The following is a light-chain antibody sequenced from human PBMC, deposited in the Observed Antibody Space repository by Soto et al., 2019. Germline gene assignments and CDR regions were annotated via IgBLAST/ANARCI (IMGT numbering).Light chain of an antibody. CDR1: SSNIGSNT. V-gene: IGLV1-44*01. CDR3: ASWDDSLTGWV. Sequence: QLVLTQPPSASGTPGQRVTISCSGSSSNIGSNTVNWYQQLPGTAPKLLIYSNNQRPSGVPDRFTGSKSGTSASLAISGLQSEDEAAFFCASWDDSLTGWVFGGGTKLTVL. J-gene: IGLJ3*02. CDR2: SNN.